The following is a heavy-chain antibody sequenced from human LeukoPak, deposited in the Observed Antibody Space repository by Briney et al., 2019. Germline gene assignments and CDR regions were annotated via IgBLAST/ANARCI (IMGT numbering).Heavy chain of an antibody. CDR2: IYHSGST. CDR3: ARTTSNYDYYFDY. V-gene: IGHV4-30-2*01. Sequence: SETLSLTCAVSGGSVSSGGYSWSWIRQPPGMGLEWIGYIYHSGSTYYNPSLNSRVTISVDRSKNHFSLRRSSVTAADTAVYYCARTTSNYDYYFDYWGQGTLVTVSS. CDR1: GGSVSSGGYS. J-gene: IGHJ4*02. D-gene: IGHD5-12*01.